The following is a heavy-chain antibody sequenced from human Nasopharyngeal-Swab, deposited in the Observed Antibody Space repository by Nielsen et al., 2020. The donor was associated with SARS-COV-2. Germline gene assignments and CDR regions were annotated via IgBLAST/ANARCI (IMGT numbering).Heavy chain of an antibody. V-gene: IGHV3-23*03. J-gene: IGHJ3*01. CDR2: IFGGDFST. CDR1: GFSFSSYA. D-gene: IGHD6-13*01. Sequence: GESLKISCAASGFSFSSYAMSWVRQDPGKGLEWVSVIFGGDFSTFYADYVKGRFTISRDDSRSTLFLQVNNLRAEDTAIYYCATGYTSNWRAFDVWGQGTLVTVSS. CDR3: ATGYTSNWRAFDV.